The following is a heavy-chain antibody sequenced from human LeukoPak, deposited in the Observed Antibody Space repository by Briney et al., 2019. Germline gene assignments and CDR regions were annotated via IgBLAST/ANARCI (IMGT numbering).Heavy chain of an antibody. V-gene: IGHV4-61*01. CDR3: AREDRKYDSYVD. CDR2: IYYSGST. Sequence: SETLSLTCTVSGYSLSSGFFCDWIRQSPGKGLEWIGYIYYSGSTNYNPSLKSRVTISVDTSKNQFSLKLSSVTAADTAVYYCAREDRKYDSYVDWGQGTLVTVSS. J-gene: IGHJ4*02. D-gene: IGHD3-22*01. CDR1: GYSLSSGFF.